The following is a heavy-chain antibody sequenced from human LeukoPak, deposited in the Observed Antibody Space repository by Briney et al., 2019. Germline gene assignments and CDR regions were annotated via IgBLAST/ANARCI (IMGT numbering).Heavy chain of an antibody. CDR3: AREVRGYCSSTSCFYYYGMDV. J-gene: IGHJ6*02. CDR1: GFTFSSYW. Sequence: GGSLRLSCAASGFTFSSYWMSWVRQAPGKGLEWVANIKQDGSDKYYVDSVKGRFTISRDNAKNSLYLQMNSLRAEDTAVYYCAREVRGYCSSTSCFYYYGMDVWGQGTTVTVSS. V-gene: IGHV3-7*01. D-gene: IGHD2-2*01. CDR2: IKQDGSDK.